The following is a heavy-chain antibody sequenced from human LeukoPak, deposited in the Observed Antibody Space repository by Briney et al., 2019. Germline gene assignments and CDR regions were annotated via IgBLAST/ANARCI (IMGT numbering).Heavy chain of an antibody. Sequence: GGSLRLSCAASGFTFSSHTMHWVRQAPGKGLEWVAVITHDGSNKDHADSVKGRFTVSRDNSKNTLYLQMNSLRTEDMAVYYCARDLSGSYVFDYWGQGTLVNISS. D-gene: IGHD1-26*01. CDR1: GFTFSSHT. CDR3: ARDLSGSYVFDY. J-gene: IGHJ4*02. CDR2: ITHDGSNK. V-gene: IGHV3-30-3*01.